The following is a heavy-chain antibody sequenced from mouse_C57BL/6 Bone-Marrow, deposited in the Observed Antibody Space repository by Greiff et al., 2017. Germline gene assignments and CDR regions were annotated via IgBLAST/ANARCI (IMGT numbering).Heavy chain of an antibody. CDR2: IDPSDSYP. J-gene: IGHJ2*01. CDR1: GYTFTSYW. Sequence: QVQLKQPGAELVKPGASVKLSCKASGYTFTSYWMQWVKQRPGQGLAWIGEIDPSDSYPNYNQTFKGKATLTVDTSSSTSSMQLSSLTSEDSAVYYCAVWALPVVADFDYWGQGTTLTVSS. V-gene: IGHV1-50*01. D-gene: IGHD1-1*01. CDR3: AVWALPVVADFDY.